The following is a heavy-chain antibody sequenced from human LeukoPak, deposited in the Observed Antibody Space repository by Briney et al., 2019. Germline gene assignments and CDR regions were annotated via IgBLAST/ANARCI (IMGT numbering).Heavy chain of an antibody. J-gene: IGHJ4*02. V-gene: IGHV1-24*01. CDR1: GYTLTELS. CDR2: FDPEDGET. D-gene: IGHD3-22*01. CDR3: ATGKYYYDSSGYYY. Sequence: ASVKVSCKVSGYTLTELSMHWVRQAPGKGLEWMGGFDPEDGETIYAQKFQGRVTMTEDTSTDTAYMELSSLRSEDTAVYYCATGKYYYDSSGYYYWSQGTLVTVSS.